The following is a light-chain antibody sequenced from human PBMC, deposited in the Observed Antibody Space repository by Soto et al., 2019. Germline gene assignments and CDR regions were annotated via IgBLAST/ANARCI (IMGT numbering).Light chain of an antibody. J-gene: IGKJ4*01. CDR1: QTISSW. V-gene: IGKV1-33*01. CDR2: DTS. Sequence: DIQMTHSPSSLSASVGYRVTITCRASQTISSWLAWYQQKPGKAPKLLIYDTSNLETGVPSRFSGSGSGTDFTFTISSLQPEDIATYYCQQYDTLPLTFGGGTKV. CDR3: QQYDTLPLT.